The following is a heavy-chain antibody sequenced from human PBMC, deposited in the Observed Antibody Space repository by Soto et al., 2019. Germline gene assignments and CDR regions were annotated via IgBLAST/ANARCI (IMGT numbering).Heavy chain of an antibody. J-gene: IGHJ3*02. Sequence: GGSLRLSCAASGFTFSSYGMHWVRQAPGKGLEWVAVISYDGSNKYYADSVKGRFTISRDNSKNTLYLQMNSLRAEDTAVYYCAKDQRRRITMVRGVIGDAFDIWGQGTVVTVSS. CDR2: ISYDGSNK. V-gene: IGHV3-30*18. CDR1: GFTFSSYG. D-gene: IGHD3-10*01. CDR3: AKDQRRRITMVRGVIGDAFDI.